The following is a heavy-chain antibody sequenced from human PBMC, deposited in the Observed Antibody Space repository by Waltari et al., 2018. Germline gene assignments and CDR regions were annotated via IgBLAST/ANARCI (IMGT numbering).Heavy chain of an antibody. Sequence: EVQLVESGGGLVQPGGSLRLSCAASGFTFDDYAMHWVRQAPGKGLEWFFLISWEGSTTSYADSVKGRFTISRDNSKNSLYLQMNSLRAEDNALYYCAKDSRGYSGWVDYWGQGTLVTVSS. D-gene: IGHD6-19*01. CDR2: ISWEGSTT. CDR3: AKDSRGYSGWVDY. V-gene: IGHV3-43D*03. J-gene: IGHJ4*02. CDR1: GFTFDDYA.